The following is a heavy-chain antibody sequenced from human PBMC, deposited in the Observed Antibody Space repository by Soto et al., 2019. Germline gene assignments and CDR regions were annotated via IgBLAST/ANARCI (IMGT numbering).Heavy chain of an antibody. D-gene: IGHD3-10*01. J-gene: IGHJ4*02. CDR1: GGSISSGGYY. CDR3: ATYGSGSYKPTTFDY. CDR2: IYYSGST. V-gene: IGHV4-31*03. Sequence: QVQLQESGPGLVKPSQTLSLTCTVSGGSISSGGYYWSWIRQHPGKGLEWIGYIYYSGSTYYNPSLKTRVTISVDTSKNHFSLKLSSVTAADTAVYYCATYGSGSYKPTTFDYWGQGTLVTVSS.